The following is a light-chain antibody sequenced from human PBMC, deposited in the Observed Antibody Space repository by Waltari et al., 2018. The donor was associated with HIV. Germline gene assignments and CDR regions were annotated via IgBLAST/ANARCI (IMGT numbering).Light chain of an antibody. V-gene: IGLV2-14*03. CDR3: SSYARNSPWL. CDR2: DVT. Sequence: QSVLTQPASVSGAPGHSITISCTGTASDFGDYNYVSWYQQLPGKAPKLVIYDVTQLPSGISHRFSGSRSGTTASLTISGLQAEDEADYYCSSYARNSPWLFGGGTKLTVL. CDR1: ASDFGDYNY. J-gene: IGLJ2*01.